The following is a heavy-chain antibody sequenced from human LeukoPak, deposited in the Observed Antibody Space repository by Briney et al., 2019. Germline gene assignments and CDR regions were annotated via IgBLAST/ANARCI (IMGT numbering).Heavy chain of an antibody. CDR1: GGSFSGYY. V-gene: IGHV4-34*01. J-gene: IGHJ4*02. CDR2: INHSGST. Sequence: SETLSLTCAVYGGSFSGYYWSWIRQPPGKGLEWIGEINHSGSTNYNSSLKSRVTISVDTSKNQFSLKLSSVTAADTAVYYCARGIQLWFQDYWGQGTLVTVSS. D-gene: IGHD5-18*01. CDR3: ARGIQLWFQDY.